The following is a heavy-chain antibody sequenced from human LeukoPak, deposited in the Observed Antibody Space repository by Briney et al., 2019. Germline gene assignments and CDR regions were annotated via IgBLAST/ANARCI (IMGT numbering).Heavy chain of an antibody. J-gene: IGHJ6*03. CDR1: GGSISSYY. D-gene: IGHD6-13*01. CDR3: ARVVGSWDYYYYMDV. Sequence: SETLSLTCTVSGGSISSYYWSWIRQPAGKGLEWIGRIYTSGSTNYNPSLKSRVTMSVGTSKNQFSLKLSSVTAADTAVYYCARVVGSWDYYYYMDVWGKGTTVTVSS. CDR2: IYTSGST. V-gene: IGHV4-4*07.